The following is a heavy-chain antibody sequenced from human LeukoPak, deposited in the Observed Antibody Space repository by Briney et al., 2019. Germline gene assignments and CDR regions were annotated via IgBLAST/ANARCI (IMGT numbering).Heavy chain of an antibody. D-gene: IGHD3-10*01. CDR2: INHSGST. CDR3: ARSASNGDTDY. CDR1: GGSFSGYY. Sequence: PSETLSLTCAVYGGSFSGYYWSWIRQPPGKGLEWIGEINHSGSTNYNPSLKSRVTISVDTSKNQFSLKLSSVTAADTAVYYCARSASNGDTDYWGQGTLVTVSS. J-gene: IGHJ4*02. V-gene: IGHV4-34*01.